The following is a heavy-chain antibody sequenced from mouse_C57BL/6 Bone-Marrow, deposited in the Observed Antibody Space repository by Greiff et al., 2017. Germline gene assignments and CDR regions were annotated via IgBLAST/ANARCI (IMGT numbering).Heavy chain of an antibody. Sequence: EVMLVESGGGLVQSGRSLRLSCATSGFTFSDFYMEWVRQAPGKGLEWIAASRNKANDYTTEYSASVKGRFIVSRDTSQSILYLQMNALRAEDTAIYYCARDEDFDYWGQGTTLTVSS. CDR3: ARDEDFDY. CDR1: GFTFSDFY. V-gene: IGHV7-1*01. J-gene: IGHJ2*01. CDR2: SRNKANDYTT.